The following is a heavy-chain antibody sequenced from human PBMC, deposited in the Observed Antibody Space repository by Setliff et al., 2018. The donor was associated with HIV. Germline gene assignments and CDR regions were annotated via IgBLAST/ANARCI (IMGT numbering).Heavy chain of an antibody. D-gene: IGHD3-22*01. J-gene: IGHJ3*02. Sequence: SETLSLTCAVYGGSFRGSYWGWVRQPPGKGLEWLGHIYNTGRTYDNPTLKSRVTISVDTSKNQFSLELTSVTAADTAVFYCVRVSSSGYYGEGAFDIWGQGTVVTVSS. V-gene: IGHV4-34*01. CDR2: IYNTGRT. CDR1: GGSFRGSY. CDR3: VRVSSSGYYGEGAFDI.